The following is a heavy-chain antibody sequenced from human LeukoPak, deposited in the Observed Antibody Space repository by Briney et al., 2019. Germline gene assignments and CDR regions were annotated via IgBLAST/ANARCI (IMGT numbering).Heavy chain of an antibody. CDR2: ITRSGTYI. CDR1: GFTFSNYN. J-gene: IGHJ6*03. Sequence: GGSLRLCCEASGFTFSNYNMNWVHHAPGKAMEWVSSITRSGTYIFYADSVKGRFTISRDNAKNSLYLQMDSLGPEDTAVYYCARDPYSENYGNDYYYYMDVWGKGTTVTISS. D-gene: IGHD1-26*01. CDR3: ARDPYSENYGNDYYYYMDV. V-gene: IGHV3-21*01.